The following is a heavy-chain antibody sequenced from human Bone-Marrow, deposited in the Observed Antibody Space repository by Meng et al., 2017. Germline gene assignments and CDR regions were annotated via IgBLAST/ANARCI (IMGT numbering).Heavy chain of an antibody. J-gene: IGHJ4*02. V-gene: IGHV1-18*01. CDR3: ARDHRRGYYGSSGYYPYY. CDR1: GYTFTSYG. CDR2: ISAYNGNT. D-gene: IGHD3-22*01. Sequence: SVKVSCKASGYTFTSYGISWVRQAPGQGLEWMGWISAYNGNTNYAQKLQGRVTMTTDTSTSTAYMGLRSLRSDDTAVYYCARDHRRGYYGSSGYYPYYWGQGTLVTVSS.